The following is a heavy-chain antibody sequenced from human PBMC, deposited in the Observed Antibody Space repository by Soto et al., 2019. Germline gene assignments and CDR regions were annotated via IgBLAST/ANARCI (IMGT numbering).Heavy chain of an antibody. Sequence: EVQLLESGGGLVQPGGSLRLSCAASGFTFSSYGMSWVRQAPGKGLEWVSVISGSGGSTYYADSVKGRFTLSRDNSKNTVYLQMNSLRAEDTAVYYCAKGRTTMSVDDAFDIWGQGTVVTVSS. CDR1: GFTFSSYG. V-gene: IGHV3-23*01. J-gene: IGHJ3*02. CDR2: ISGSGGST. CDR3: AKGRTTMSVDDAFDI. D-gene: IGHD1-1*01.